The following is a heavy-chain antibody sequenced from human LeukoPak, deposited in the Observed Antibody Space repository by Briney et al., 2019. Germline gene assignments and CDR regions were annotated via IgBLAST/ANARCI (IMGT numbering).Heavy chain of an antibody. D-gene: IGHD2-21*01. CDR1: GGSISSYY. CDR2: IYTSGST. Sequence: ASETLSLTCTVSGGSISSYYWSWIRQPAGKGLEWIGRIYTSGSTNYNPSLKSRVTMSVDTSKNQFSLKLGSVTAADTAVYYCAATSRVVVSFDYWGQGTLVTVSS. J-gene: IGHJ4*02. CDR3: AATSRVVVSFDY. V-gene: IGHV4-4*07.